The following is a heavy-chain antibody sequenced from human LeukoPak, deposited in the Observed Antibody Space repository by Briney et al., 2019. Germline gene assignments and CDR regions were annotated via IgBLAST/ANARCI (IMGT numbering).Heavy chain of an antibody. Sequence: PSETLSLTCTVSGGSISSSSYYWGWIRQPPGKGLEWIGGIYYSGSTYYNPSLKSRVTISVDTSKNQFSLKLSSVTAADTAVYYCASPAVAGTLDYWGQGTLVTVSS. CDR1: GGSISSSSYY. D-gene: IGHD6-19*01. V-gene: IGHV4-39*01. CDR2: IYYSGST. CDR3: ASPAVAGTLDY. J-gene: IGHJ4*02.